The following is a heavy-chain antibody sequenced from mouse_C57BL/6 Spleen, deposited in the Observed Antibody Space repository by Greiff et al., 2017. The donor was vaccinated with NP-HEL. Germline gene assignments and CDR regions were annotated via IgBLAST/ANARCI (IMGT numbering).Heavy chain of an antibody. CDR1: GYTFTSYW. J-gene: IGHJ1*03. Sequence: QVQLQQPGADLVKPGASVKLSCTASGYTFTSYWITWVRQRPGQGLEWIGDIYPGSGSPNYNETFKSRSTLTVDTSSTTSYMQLSKLTSEDSAVYYCARDDYGWYFDVWGTGTTVTVSA. D-gene: IGHD2-4*01. V-gene: IGHV1-55*01. CDR2: IYPGSGSP. CDR3: ARDDYGWYFDV.